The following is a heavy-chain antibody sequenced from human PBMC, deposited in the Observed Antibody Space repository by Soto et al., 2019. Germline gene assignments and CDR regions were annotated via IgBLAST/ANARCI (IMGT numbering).Heavy chain of an antibody. V-gene: IGHV4-30-4*01. Sequence: QVQLQESGPGLVKPSQTLSLTCSVSGVSISSGDYYWSWIRQPPGKGLEWIGYIHYRGRTYYNASLKSRITISADTSKNQFSLNLSSVTAAATAVYYCARDPIEVAANYYAAWGQGTLVTVSS. J-gene: IGHJ4*02. CDR3: ARDPIEVAANYYAA. D-gene: IGHD2-21*01. CDR2: IHYRGRT. CDR1: GVSISSGDYY.